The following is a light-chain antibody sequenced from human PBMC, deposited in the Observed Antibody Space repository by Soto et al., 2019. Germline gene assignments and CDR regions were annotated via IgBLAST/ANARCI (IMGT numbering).Light chain of an antibody. CDR2: EVT. Sequence: QSALTQPASVSGSPGQSITISCTGTSSDVGGYNYVSWYQQHSGKAPKLMIYEVTNRPSGVSNRFSGSKSGNMASLTISGLQAEDEGAYYCASYTTTNTLVVFGGGTKVTVL. CDR1: SSDVGGYNY. CDR3: ASYTTTNTLVV. V-gene: IGLV2-14*01. J-gene: IGLJ2*01.